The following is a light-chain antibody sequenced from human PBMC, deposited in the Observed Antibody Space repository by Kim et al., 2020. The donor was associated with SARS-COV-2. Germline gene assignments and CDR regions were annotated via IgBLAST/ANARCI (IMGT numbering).Light chain of an antibody. V-gene: IGLV3-19*01. CDR3: SSRDSNGYVL. CDR2: GKN. Sequence: SSELTQDPAVSVALGQTVRITCQGDSLRSYYASWYQQKPGQAPIVVISGKNNRPSGIPDRFSGSSSGNTASLTITGAQAEEEADYCCSSRDSNGYVLFGGGTQLTVL. J-gene: IGLJ2*01. CDR1: SLRSYY.